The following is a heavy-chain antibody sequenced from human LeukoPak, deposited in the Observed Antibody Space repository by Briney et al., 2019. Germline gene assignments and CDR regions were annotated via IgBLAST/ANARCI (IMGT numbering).Heavy chain of an antibody. CDR1: GFTFSSYG. V-gene: IGHV3-33*01. CDR3: AREYDSSGYAWFDP. Sequence: PGRSLRLSCAASGFTFSSYGMHWVRQAPGKGLEWVAVIWYDGSNKYYADSVKGRFTISRDNSKNTLYLQMNSLRAEDTAVYYCAREYDSSGYAWFDPWGQGTLVTVSS. D-gene: IGHD3-22*01. J-gene: IGHJ5*02. CDR2: IWYDGSNK.